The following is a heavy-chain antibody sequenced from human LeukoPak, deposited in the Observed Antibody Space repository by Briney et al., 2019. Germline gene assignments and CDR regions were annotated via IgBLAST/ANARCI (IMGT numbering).Heavy chain of an antibody. CDR3: ARALQDGGPEY. J-gene: IGHJ4*02. CDR2: IYHGGST. CDR1: GASISSRSYY. V-gene: IGHV4-39*07. D-gene: IGHD3-10*01. Sequence: SGTLSLTCSVSGASISSRSYYWGWTRQPPGMGLEWIGTIYHGGSTFYNPSLNSRVTISVDTSKNQLSLKLSSVTAADTAVYYCARALQDGGPEYWGQGTLVTVSS.